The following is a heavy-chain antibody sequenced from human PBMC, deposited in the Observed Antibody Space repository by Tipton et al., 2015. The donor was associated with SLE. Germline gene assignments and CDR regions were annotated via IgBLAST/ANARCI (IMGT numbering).Heavy chain of an antibody. V-gene: IGHV4-34*01. J-gene: IGHJ4*02. Sequence: TLSLTCAVSGGSFSGYSWSWVRQPPEKGLEWIGEINHSGSTNYNPSLESRVTISVDTSKNEFSLKLRSVTAADTAIYYCARGVRITMSRGSLDYWGQGTLVTVSS. D-gene: IGHD3-10*01. CDR3: ARGVRITMSRGSLDY. CDR2: INHSGST. CDR1: GGSFSGYS.